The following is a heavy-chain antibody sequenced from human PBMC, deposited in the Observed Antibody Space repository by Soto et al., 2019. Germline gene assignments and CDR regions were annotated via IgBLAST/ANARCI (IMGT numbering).Heavy chain of an antibody. D-gene: IGHD6-19*01. CDR2: IYYSGST. V-gene: IGHV4-59*01. J-gene: IGHJ6*03. CDR3: ARALSGWYGYYYYYYMDV. Sequence: SETLSLTCTVSGGSISSYYWSWIRQPPGKGLEWIGYIYYSGSTNYNPSLKSRVTISVDTSKNQFSLKLSSVTAADTAVYYCARALSGWYGYYYYYYMDVWGKGTTVTVSS. CDR1: GGSISSYY.